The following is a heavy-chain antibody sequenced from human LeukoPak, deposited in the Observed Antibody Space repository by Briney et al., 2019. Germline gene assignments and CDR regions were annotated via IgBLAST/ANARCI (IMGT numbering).Heavy chain of an antibody. Sequence: ASVKVSCKGSGYTFTDYYMHWVRQAPGQGLEWVGWINTNTGGTTYAQKLQGRVTMTRDTSISTAYMELSSLTSDDTAVYYCARREGYRSGYDYWGQGTLVTVSS. CDR3: ARREGYRSGYDY. J-gene: IGHJ4*02. CDR1: GYTFTDYY. CDR2: INTNTGGT. D-gene: IGHD6-19*01. V-gene: IGHV1-2*02.